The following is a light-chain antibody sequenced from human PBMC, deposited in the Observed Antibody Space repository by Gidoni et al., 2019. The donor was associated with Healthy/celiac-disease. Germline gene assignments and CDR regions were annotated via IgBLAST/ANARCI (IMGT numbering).Light chain of an antibody. CDR2: DAS. V-gene: IGKV3-11*01. CDR1: QSVSSY. CDR3: QQRSNWPT. J-gene: IGKJ1*01. Sequence: MVLTQSPATLSLSPGERATLSCRASQSVSSYLAWYQQKPGQAPRLLIYDASNRATGIPARFSGSGAGTDFTLTISSLEPEDFAVYYCQQRSNWPTFGQGTKVEIK.